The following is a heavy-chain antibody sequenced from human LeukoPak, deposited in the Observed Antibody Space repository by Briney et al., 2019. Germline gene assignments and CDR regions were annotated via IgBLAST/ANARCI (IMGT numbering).Heavy chain of an antibody. CDR1: GFTFSSDA. V-gene: IGHV3-23*01. J-gene: IGHJ4*02. CDR2: ISGSGGST. Sequence: PGGSLRLSCAASGFTFSSDAMSWVRQAPGKGLEWVSAISGSGGSTYYADSVKGRFTISRDNSKNTLYLQMNSLRAEDTAVYYCAKDAAAGPAMGNFDYWGQGTLVTVSS. D-gene: IGHD6-13*01. CDR3: AKDAAAGPAMGNFDY.